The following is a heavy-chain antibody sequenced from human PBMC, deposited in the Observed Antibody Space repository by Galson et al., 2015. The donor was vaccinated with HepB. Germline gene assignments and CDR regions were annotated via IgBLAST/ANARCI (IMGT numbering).Heavy chain of an antibody. V-gene: IGHV3-30*04. CDR1: GFTFSSYA. D-gene: IGHD6-19*01. J-gene: IGHJ3*02. CDR2: ISYDGSNK. Sequence: SLRLSCAASGFTFSSYAMHWVRQAPGKGLEWVAVISYDGSNKYYADSVKGRFTISRDNSKNTLYLQMNSLRAEDTAVYYCARGVGRPGIAVAPDFDAFDIWGQGTMVTVSS. CDR3: ARGVGRPGIAVAPDFDAFDI.